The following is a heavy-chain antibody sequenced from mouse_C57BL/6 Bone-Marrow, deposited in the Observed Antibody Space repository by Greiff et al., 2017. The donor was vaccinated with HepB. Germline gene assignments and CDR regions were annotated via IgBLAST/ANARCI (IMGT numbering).Heavy chain of an antibody. CDR2: IDPETGGT. Sequence: VQLQQSGAELVRPGASVTLSCKASGYTFTDYEMHWVKQTPVHGLEWIGAIDPETGGTAYNQKFKGKAILTADKSSSTAYMELRSLTSEDSAVYYCTREEKLGRDYWGQGTTLTVSS. D-gene: IGHD4-1*01. V-gene: IGHV1-15*01. CDR1: GYTFTDYE. CDR3: TREEKLGRDY. J-gene: IGHJ2*01.